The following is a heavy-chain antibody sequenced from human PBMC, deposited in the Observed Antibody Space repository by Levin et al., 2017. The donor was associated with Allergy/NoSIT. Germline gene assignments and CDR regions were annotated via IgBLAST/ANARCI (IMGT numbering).Heavy chain of an antibody. CDR2: IYTSGST. V-gene: IGHV4-4*07. D-gene: IGHD5/OR15-5a*01. CDR3: ARNRIIVSGGNDYYYGMDV. Sequence: PSQTLSLTCTVSGGSISSYYWSWIRQPAGKGLEWIGRIYTSGSTNYNPSLKSRVTMSVDTSKNQFSLKVTSVTAADTAVYYCARNRIIVSGGNDYYYGMDVWGQGTTVTVSS. CDR1: GGSISSYY. J-gene: IGHJ6*02.